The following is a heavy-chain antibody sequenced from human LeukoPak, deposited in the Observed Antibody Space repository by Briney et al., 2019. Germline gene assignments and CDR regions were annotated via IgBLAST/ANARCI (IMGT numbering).Heavy chain of an antibody. CDR2: IYYSGST. CDR3: ARDHYDSSKNYYYYMDV. V-gene: IGHV4-31*03. J-gene: IGHJ6*03. D-gene: IGHD3-22*01. Sequence: PSETLSLTCTVSGGSISSGGYYWSWIRQHPGKGLEWIGYIYYSGSTYYNPSLKSRVTISVDTSKNQFSLKLSSVTAADTAVYYCARDHYDSSKNYYYYMDVWGKGTMVTVSS. CDR1: GGSISSGGYY.